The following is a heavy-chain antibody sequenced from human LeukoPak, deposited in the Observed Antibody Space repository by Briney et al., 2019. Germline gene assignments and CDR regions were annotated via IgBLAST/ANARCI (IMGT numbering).Heavy chain of an antibody. V-gene: IGHV3-21*01. Sequence: GGSLRLSCAASGFTFSSYSMNWVRQAPGKGLEWVSSISSSSSYIYYADSVKGRFTISRDNAKNSLYLQMNSLRAEDTAVYYCAKADDFWSGIGDYFDYWGQGTLVTVSS. J-gene: IGHJ4*02. D-gene: IGHD3-3*01. CDR1: GFTFSSYS. CDR3: AKADDFWSGIGDYFDY. CDR2: ISSSSSYI.